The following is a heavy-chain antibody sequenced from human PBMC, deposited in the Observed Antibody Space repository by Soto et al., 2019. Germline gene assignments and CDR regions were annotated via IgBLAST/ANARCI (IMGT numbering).Heavy chain of an antibody. CDR1: GYTFTSYG. CDR3: ARGSGGWYKRDAFDI. Sequence: SVKVSCKASGYTFTSYGISWVRQAPGQGLEWMGWISAYNGNTNYAQKLQGRVTMTTDTSTSTAYMGLRSLRSEDTAVYYCARGSGGWYKRDAFDIWGQGTMVTVSS. CDR2: ISAYNGNT. D-gene: IGHD6-19*01. V-gene: IGHV1-18*01. J-gene: IGHJ3*02.